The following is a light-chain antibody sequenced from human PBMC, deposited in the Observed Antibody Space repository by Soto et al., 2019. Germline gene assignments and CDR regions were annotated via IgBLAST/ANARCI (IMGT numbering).Light chain of an antibody. J-gene: IGKJ3*01. CDR3: QQSYSTPQRFT. CDR2: AAS. V-gene: IGKV1-39*01. CDR1: QSISSY. Sequence: DIQMTQSPSSLSASVGDRVTITCRASQSISSYLNWYQQKPGKAPKLLIYAASSLQSGVPSRFSGSGSGTDFTLTISSLQPEDFATYYCQQSYSTPQRFTFGPGTKVDIK.